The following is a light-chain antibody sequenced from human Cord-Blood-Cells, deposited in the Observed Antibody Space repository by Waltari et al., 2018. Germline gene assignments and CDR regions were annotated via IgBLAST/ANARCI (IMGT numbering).Light chain of an antibody. CDR2: DVS. Sequence: QSALTQPVSVSGSPGQSITISCTGTSSDVGGYNYVSWYQQHPGKAPKLMIYDVSHRPSGGSNRFSGSKSGNTASLTISGLQAEDEADYYCSSYTSSSTVFGGGTKLTVL. J-gene: IGLJ2*01. V-gene: IGLV2-14*01. CDR1: SSDVGGYNY. CDR3: SSYTSSSTV.